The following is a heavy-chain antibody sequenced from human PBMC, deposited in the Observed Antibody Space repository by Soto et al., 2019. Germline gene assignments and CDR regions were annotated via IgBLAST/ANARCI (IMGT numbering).Heavy chain of an antibody. V-gene: IGHV4-34*01. CDR2: INHSGST. CDR3: ARGFLEWLFHGSYYYYGMDV. D-gene: IGHD3-3*01. J-gene: IGHJ6*02. CDR1: GGSFSGYY. Sequence: QVQLQQWGAGLLKPSETLSLTCAVYGGSFSGYYWSWIRQPPGKGLEWIGEINHSGSTNYNPSLKSRVTISVDTSNNQFSLKLSSVTAADTAVYYCARGFLEWLFHGSYYYYGMDVWGQGTTVTVSS.